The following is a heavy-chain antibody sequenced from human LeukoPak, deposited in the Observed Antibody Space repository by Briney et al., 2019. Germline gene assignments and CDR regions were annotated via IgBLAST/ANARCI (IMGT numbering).Heavy chain of an antibody. J-gene: IGHJ4*02. CDR1: RGSISSGSYY. CDR2: IYYSGSN. V-gene: IGHV4-39*01. D-gene: IGHD6-19*01. CDR3: ASLLAVAGNFDY. Sequence: PSETLSLTCTVSRGSISSGSYYWGWIRQPPGKGLERIGRIYYSGSNYYNPSLKSRVTISVDTSKNQFSLKLSSVTAADTAVYYCASLLAVAGNFDYWGQGTLVTVSS.